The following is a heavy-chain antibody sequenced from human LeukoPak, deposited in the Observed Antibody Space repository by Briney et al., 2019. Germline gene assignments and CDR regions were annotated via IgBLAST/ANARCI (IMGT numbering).Heavy chain of an antibody. J-gene: IGHJ6*03. D-gene: IGHD3-3*01. CDR2: ISSSSSYI. Sequence: PGGSLRLSCAASGFTFSSYSMNWVRQAPGKGLEWVSSISSSSSYIYYADSVKGRFTISRDNAKNSLYLQMNSLRAEDTAVYYCARDQDDGFWSGYQTGYYMDVWGKGTTVTVSS. CDR3: ARDQDDGFWSGYQTGYYMDV. CDR1: GFTFSSYS. V-gene: IGHV3-21*01.